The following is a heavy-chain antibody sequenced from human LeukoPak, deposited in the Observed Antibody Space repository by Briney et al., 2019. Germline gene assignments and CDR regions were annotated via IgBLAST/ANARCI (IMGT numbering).Heavy chain of an antibody. CDR1: GGSINNGDYY. CDR2: IYYSGSS. CDR3: ARAPVRFLEWPDAFDI. D-gene: IGHD3-3*01. J-gene: IGHJ3*02. Sequence: SQTLSLTCTVSGGSINNGDYYRSWIRQHPGKGLEWLGYIYYSGSSYYNPSLRSRVTISVDTSKNHFSLKLSSVTAADTAVYYCARAPVRFLEWPDAFDIWGQGTMVTVSS. V-gene: IGHV4-31*03.